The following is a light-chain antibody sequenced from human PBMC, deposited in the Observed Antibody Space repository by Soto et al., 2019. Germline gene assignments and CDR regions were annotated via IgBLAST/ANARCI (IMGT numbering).Light chain of an antibody. V-gene: IGLV1-40*01. CDR1: NSNIGAGTD. J-gene: IGLJ3*02. CDR3: HCYDSSLSGSV. Sequence: QSVLTQPPSVSGAPGQRVTISCAGGNSNIGAGTDVHGYQQLPGTASKLLIYGDNNRPSWFPDRFSGSKFGTSASLAITGLHAEDEADYYCHCYDSSLSGSVFGGGTKLTVL. CDR2: GDN.